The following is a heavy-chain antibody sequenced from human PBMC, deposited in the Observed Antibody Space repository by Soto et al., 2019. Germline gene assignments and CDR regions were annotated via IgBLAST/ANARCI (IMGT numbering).Heavy chain of an antibody. Sequence: ASVQVSCKVSGYTFNDYYVDWVRQAPGQGSEWMGWINPNTGGTNVTQKVQGRVTMTSDTSISTAYMELSSLTSDNAAVYYCARDPVAGIRWFFDSWGQGTPVTVSS. J-gene: IGHJ4*02. CDR1: GYTFNDYY. CDR2: INPNTGGT. CDR3: ARDPVAGIRWFFDS. D-gene: IGHD6-19*01. V-gene: IGHV1-2*02.